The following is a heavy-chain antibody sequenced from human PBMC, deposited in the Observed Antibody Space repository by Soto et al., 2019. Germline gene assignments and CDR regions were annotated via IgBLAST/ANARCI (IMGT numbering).Heavy chain of an antibody. V-gene: IGHV3-48*01. J-gene: IGHJ5*02. Sequence: GGSLRLSCAASGFTFSSYSMNWVRQAPGKGLEWVSYISSSSTIYYADSVKGRFTISRDNAKNTLYLQMNSLRAEDTAVYYCARDQGSWQWLGWFDPWGQGTLVTVSS. CDR2: ISSSSTI. D-gene: IGHD6-19*01. CDR1: GFTFSSYS. CDR3: ARDQGSWQWLGWFDP.